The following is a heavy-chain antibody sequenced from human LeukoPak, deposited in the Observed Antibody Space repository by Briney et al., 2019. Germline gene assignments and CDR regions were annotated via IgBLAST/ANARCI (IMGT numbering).Heavy chain of an antibody. CDR3: ARHRESWSLRDDAFEF. Sequence: GESLKISCKGSGYTFTTYWIGWVRQMPGKGLEWMGIINPLNSNTKYSPSFQGQVTISADKSISTAYLQWSSLKASDTAMYYCARHRESWSLRDDAFEFWGQGTMVTVSS. J-gene: IGHJ3*01. D-gene: IGHD2-8*02. CDR2: INPLNSNT. CDR1: GYTFTTYW. V-gene: IGHV5-51*01.